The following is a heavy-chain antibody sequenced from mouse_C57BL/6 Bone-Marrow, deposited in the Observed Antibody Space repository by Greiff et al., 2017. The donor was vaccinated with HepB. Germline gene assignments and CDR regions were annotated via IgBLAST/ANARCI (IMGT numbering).Heavy chain of an antibody. CDR2: IDPSDSYT. CDR3: ARERLPYYFDY. Sequence: QVQLQQPGAELVMPGASVKLSCKASGYTFTSYWMHWVKQRPGQGLEWIGEIDPSDSYTNYNQKFKGKSTLTVDKSSSTAYMQLSSLTSEDSAVYFCARERLPYYFDYWGQGTTLTVSS. CDR1: GYTFTSYW. J-gene: IGHJ2*01. V-gene: IGHV1-69*01. D-gene: IGHD3-2*02.